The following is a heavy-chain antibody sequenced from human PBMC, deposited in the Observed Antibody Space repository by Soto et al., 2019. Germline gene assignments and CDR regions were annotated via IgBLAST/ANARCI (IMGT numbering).Heavy chain of an antibody. Sequence: SQTRSLTCTLAAGSISSSSYCWGRLRQHPGKGLEWIGSIHYSGSTYNSPSLKSRVTMSVDTSKNQFSLTLSFVTAADTAVYYCARLGYCSNGVCFISHYFDNWGQGTLVTVSS. CDR2: IHYSGST. J-gene: IGHJ4*02. CDR3: ARLGYCSNGVCFISHYFDN. D-gene: IGHD2-8*01. CDR1: AGSISSSSYC. V-gene: IGHV4-39*01.